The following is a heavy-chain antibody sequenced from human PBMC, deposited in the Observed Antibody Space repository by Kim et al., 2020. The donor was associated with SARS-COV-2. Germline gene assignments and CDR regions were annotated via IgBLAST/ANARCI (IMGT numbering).Heavy chain of an antibody. CDR3: AKGRIAEPYYFEY. Sequence: GGSLRLSCAASGLSFSSHGMNWVRQPPGRGLEWVSVISGSASGAYYADSVKGRFTISRDNSKNTLYLQMNSLRAEDTAVYYCAKGRIAEPYYFEYWGQGTLVTVSS. J-gene: IGHJ4*02. CDR2: ISGSASGA. CDR1: GLSFSSHG. D-gene: IGHD6-13*01. V-gene: IGHV3-23*01.